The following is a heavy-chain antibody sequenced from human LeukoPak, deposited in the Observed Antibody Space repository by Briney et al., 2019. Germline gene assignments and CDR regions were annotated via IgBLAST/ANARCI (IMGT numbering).Heavy chain of an antibody. D-gene: IGHD3-22*01. CDR1: GFTVNSYE. CDR2: ISHSGSTI. J-gene: IGHJ3*02. V-gene: IGHV3-48*03. Sequence: GGSLRLSCAASGFTVNSYEMNWVRQAPGKGLEWVSYISHSGSTIYYADSVKGRFTIARDTAKNSPYLQMNSLRAEDTAVYYCARPTSYYDSSGYHALDIWGQGTMVTVSS. CDR3: ARPTSYYDSSGYHALDI.